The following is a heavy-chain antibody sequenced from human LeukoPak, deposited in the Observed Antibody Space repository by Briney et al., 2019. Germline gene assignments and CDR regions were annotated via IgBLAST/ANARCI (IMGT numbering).Heavy chain of an antibody. V-gene: IGHV5-51*01. Sequence: GESLKISCKGSGYSFTSYWIAWVRQMPGKGLEWMGIIYPGDSDTRYSPSFQGQVTISADKSITTAYLQWSSLKASDTAMYYCARPKGRKQWLVEYYFDYWGQGTLVTVSS. CDR2: IYPGDSDT. CDR1: GYSFTSYW. CDR3: ARPKGRKQWLVEYYFDY. D-gene: IGHD6-19*01. J-gene: IGHJ4*02.